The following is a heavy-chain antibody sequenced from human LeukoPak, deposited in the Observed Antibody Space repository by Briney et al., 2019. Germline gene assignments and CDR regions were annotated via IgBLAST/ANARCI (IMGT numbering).Heavy chain of an antibody. V-gene: IGHV4-61*02. J-gene: IGHJ6*03. Sequence: SETLSLTCTVSGGSISSGSYYWSWIRQPGEKRLEWIGRIYTSGSTNYNPSLKSRVTISVDTSKNQFSLKLSSVTAADTAVYYCASHTDYYYYYYMDVWGKGTTVTVSS. CDR2: IYTSGST. CDR3: ASHTDYYYYYYMDV. CDR1: GGSISSGSYY.